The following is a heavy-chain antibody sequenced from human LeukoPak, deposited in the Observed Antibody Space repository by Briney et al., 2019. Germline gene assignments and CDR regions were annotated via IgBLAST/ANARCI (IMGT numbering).Heavy chain of an antibody. CDR3: ASYSSSSDYYYYYYMDV. V-gene: IGHV3-7*01. D-gene: IGHD6-6*01. Sequence: GGSLRLSCAASGFTFSSYWMSWVRQAPGKGLEWVANIKQDGSAKYYVDSVKGRFTISRDNAKNSLYLQMNSLRAEDTAVYYCASYSSSSDYYYYYYMDVWGKGTTVTVSS. CDR1: GFTFSSYW. CDR2: IKQDGSAK. J-gene: IGHJ6*03.